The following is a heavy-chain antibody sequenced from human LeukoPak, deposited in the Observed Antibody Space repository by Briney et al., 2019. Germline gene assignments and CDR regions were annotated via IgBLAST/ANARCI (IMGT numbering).Heavy chain of an antibody. CDR2: ISRGVSTI. Sequence: GGSLRLSCAASGFIFSSYEMNWVRQAPGKGREWISYISRGVSTIHYADSVKGRFTISRDNAKNSLYLQMSSLRAEDKAVYYCARDRSAVAGTNYLDYWGQGTLVTVSS. CDR1: GFIFSSYE. V-gene: IGHV3-48*03. CDR3: ARDRSAVAGTNYLDY. D-gene: IGHD6-19*01. J-gene: IGHJ4*02.